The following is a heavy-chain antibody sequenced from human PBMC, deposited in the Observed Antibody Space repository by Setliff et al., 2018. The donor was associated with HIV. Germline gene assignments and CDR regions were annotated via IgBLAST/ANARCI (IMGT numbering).Heavy chain of an antibody. CDR3: VRDASIAATYYYFAV. D-gene: IGHD2-15*01. V-gene: IGHV3-30*01. CDR2: ISYDGSRI. CDR1: GFTFRTFA. Sequence: GGSLRLSCVASGFTFRTFAMHWVRQAPGKGLEWVSSISYDGSRIHYADSVKGRFTISRDSAKTSLYLQMNSLKPEDTAVYFCVRDASIAATYYYFAVWGKGTTVTVSS. J-gene: IGHJ6*03.